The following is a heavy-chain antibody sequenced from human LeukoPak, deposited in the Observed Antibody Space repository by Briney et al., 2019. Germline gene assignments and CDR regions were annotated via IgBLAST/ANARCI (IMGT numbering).Heavy chain of an antibody. V-gene: IGHV4-61*02. D-gene: IGHD3-10*01. CDR1: GGSISSGSYY. J-gene: IGHJ4*02. CDR2: IYTSGST. CDR3: ARQYQSPYGSGSPRLYYYFDY. Sequence: SETLSLTCTVSGGSISSGSYYWSWIRQPAGKGLEWIGRIYTSGSTNYNPSLKSRVTISVDTSKNQFSLKLSSVTAADTAVYYCARQYQSPYGSGSPRLYYYFDYWGQGTLVTVSS.